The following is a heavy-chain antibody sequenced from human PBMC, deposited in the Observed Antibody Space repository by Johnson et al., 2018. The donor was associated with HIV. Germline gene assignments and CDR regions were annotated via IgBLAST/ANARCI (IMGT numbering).Heavy chain of an antibody. J-gene: IGHJ3*02. Sequence: QVLLVESGGGVVQPGRSLRLSCAASGFTFSSYAMHWVRQAPGKGLEWVAVISYDGSNKYYADSVKGRLPISRDNSKNTLYLQMNSLRAEDTAVYYCAKDGMVAGSGGADAFDIWGQGTMVTVSS. D-gene: IGHD6-19*01. V-gene: IGHV3-30*04. CDR1: GFTFSSYA. CDR3: AKDGMVAGSGGADAFDI. CDR2: ISYDGSNK.